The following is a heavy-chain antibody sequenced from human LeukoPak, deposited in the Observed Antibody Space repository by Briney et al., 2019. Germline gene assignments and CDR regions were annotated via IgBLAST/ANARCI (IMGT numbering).Heavy chain of an antibody. Sequence: SETLSLTCSVSGGSISGHYWTWIRQPPGKGLEWIGQIHYTGKPDYNPSLKSRITISVDTPKNQVSLQVSSVTAADSAIYYCARFGVDYDMDVWGHGTTVTVFS. V-gene: IGHV4-59*11. J-gene: IGHJ6*02. D-gene: IGHD3-16*01. CDR3: ARFGVDYDMDV. CDR2: IHYTGKP. CDR1: GGSISGHY.